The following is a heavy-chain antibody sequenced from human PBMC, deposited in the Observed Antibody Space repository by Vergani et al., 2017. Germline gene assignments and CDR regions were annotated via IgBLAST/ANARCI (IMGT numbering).Heavy chain of an antibody. V-gene: IGHV4-30-4*08. J-gene: IGHJ6*03. CDR3: ARESVGASRYYYYYMDV. Sequence: QVQLQESGPGLVKPSQTLSLTCTVSGGSISSGNYYWSWIRQPPGKGLEWIGYIYYSGSTYYNPSLKSRVTISVETSKNQFSLKLSSMTAADTAVYYCARESVGASRYYYYYMDVWGKGTTVTVSS. CDR2: IYYSGST. CDR1: GGSISSGNYY. D-gene: IGHD1-26*01.